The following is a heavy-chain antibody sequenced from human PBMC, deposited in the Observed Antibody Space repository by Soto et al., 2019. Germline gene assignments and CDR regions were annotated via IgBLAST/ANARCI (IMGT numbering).Heavy chain of an antibody. J-gene: IGHJ4*02. CDR3: AKSVGYCSGGSCPYGYYFDY. V-gene: IGHV4-31*03. CDR1: GGSISSGGYY. Sequence: SETLSLTCTVSGGSISSGGYYWSWIRQHPGKGLEWIGYIYYSGSTYYNPSLKSRVTISVDTSKNQFSLKLSSVTAADTAVYYCAKSVGYCSGGSCPYGYYFDYWGQGTLVTV. CDR2: IYYSGST. D-gene: IGHD2-15*01.